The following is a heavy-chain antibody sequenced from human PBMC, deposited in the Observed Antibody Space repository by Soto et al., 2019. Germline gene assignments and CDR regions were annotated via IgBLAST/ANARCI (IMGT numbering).Heavy chain of an antibody. J-gene: IGHJ4*02. CDR2: ITSGGRT. D-gene: IGHD5-12*01. CDR3: ARASGPFDY. CDR1: GFTFSSYA. V-gene: IGHV3-23*01. Sequence: GGSLRLSCAASGFTFSSYAMSWVRQAPGKGLEWVSAITSGGRTYYADSVKGRFTISRDNSKNTLYLQINSLRADDTAVYYCARASGPFDYWGRGTQVTVSS.